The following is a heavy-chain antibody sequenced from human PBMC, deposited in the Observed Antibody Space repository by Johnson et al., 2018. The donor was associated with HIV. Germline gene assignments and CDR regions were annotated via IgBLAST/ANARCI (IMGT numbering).Heavy chain of an antibody. D-gene: IGHD3-16*02. Sequence: VQLVESGGGLVQPGGSLRLSCAASGFTFSDHYMDWVRQAPGKGLEWVGRTRNKANSYTTEYAASVKGRFTISRDDSKNSLYLQMNSLKTEDTAVYFCSTDQAGDYVGGSYRYAFDIWGQGTKVTVSS. CDR3: STDQAGDYVGGSYRYAFDI. CDR1: GFTFSDHY. V-gene: IGHV3-72*01. CDR2: TRNKANSYTT. J-gene: IGHJ3*02.